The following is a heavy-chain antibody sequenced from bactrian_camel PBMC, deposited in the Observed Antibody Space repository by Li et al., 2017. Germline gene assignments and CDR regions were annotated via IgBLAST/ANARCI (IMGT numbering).Heavy chain of an antibody. Sequence: DVQLVESGGGSVQPGGSLRFSCTISGYGGSSNCMGWFRQAPGKEREGVATIYNGRTVYADSVKGRFTVSQGSTLGTQYLTMNGLKPEDSAMYYCAANSGRYGGACESHIGMDYWGKGTQVTV. CDR1: GYGGSSNC. J-gene: IGHJ7*01. V-gene: IGHV3S31*01. CDR2: IYNGRT. D-gene: IGHD2*01.